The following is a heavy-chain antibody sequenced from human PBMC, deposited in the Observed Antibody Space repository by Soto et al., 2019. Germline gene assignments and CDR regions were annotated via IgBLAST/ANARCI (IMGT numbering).Heavy chain of an antibody. V-gene: IGHV3-23*01. CDR3: AIEWSSGYYFFDY. D-gene: IGHD5-12*01. CDR1: GFIFSNYV. Sequence: PGGSLRLSCAASGFIFSNYVMSWVRQAPGKGLEWVSSISGSDGSTYYADSVKGRFTISRDISKNTLYLQMNSLRAEDTAIYYCAIEWSSGYYFFDYWSQGTLVTAPQ. J-gene: IGHJ4*02. CDR2: ISGSDGST.